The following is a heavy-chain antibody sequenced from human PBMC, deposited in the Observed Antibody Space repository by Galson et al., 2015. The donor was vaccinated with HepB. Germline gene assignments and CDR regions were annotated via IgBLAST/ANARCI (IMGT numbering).Heavy chain of an antibody. J-gene: IGHJ3*01. Sequence: SLRLSCAASGFTFDDFAMHWVRQGPGKGLEWVSGISWNSGNIGYADSVKGRFTISRDNAKNSLYLQMNSLGPEDPAVYYCAKDMGSSTTVIHDAFDGWGQGTMVTVSA. CDR2: ISWNSGNI. CDR1: GFTFDDFA. CDR3: AKDMGSSTTVIHDAFDG. D-gene: IGHD6-13*01. V-gene: IGHV3-9*01.